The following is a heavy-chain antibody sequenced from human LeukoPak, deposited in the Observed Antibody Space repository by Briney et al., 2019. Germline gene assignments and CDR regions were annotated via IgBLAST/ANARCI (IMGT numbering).Heavy chain of an antibody. Sequence: SVKVSCKGSGGTFISYAISWVRQAPGQGLEWTGGIIPIFGPTNYAQKFQGRVTITTDESTSTAYMELSSLISEHTAVYYCASDRGIAAAGSYFDYWGQGTLVTVSS. CDR1: GGTFISYA. CDR2: IIPIFGPT. V-gene: IGHV1-69*05. D-gene: IGHD6-13*01. J-gene: IGHJ4*02. CDR3: ASDRGIAAAGSYFDY.